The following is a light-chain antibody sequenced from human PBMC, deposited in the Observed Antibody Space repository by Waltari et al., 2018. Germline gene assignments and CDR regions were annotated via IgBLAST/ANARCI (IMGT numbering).Light chain of an antibody. CDR1: QSVTTD. CDR3: QQYNSWPLT. Sequence: ENLLTQSPVALSVSPGETVTLPCRASQSVTTDFAWYQPQPGQSPRLLIYSASARATGIPARFTGSGSGTQFTLTITDLQPGDFALYFCQQYNSWPLTFGGGTKVAIK. J-gene: IGKJ4*01. V-gene: IGKV3-15*01. CDR2: SAS.